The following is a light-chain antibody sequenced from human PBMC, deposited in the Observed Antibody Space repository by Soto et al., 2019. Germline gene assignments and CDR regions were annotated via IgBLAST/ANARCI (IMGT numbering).Light chain of an antibody. J-gene: IGLJ2*01. CDR2: EVS. CDR3: SSYAGSNNLV. Sequence: QSALTQPPSASGSPGQSVTISCTGTSSDVGGSNYVSWYQQHPGKAPKLMIYEVSKRPSGVPDRFSGSKSGNTASLTVSGLQAEYVADYYCSSYAGSNNLVFGGGTKLTVL. CDR1: SSDVGGSNY. V-gene: IGLV2-8*01.